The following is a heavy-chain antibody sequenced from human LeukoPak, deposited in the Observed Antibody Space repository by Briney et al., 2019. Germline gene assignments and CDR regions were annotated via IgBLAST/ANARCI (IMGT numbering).Heavy chain of an antibody. V-gene: IGHV3-15*01. Sequence: GGSLRLSCAASGFTFKNAWMSWVRQAPGKGLDWVGRLKSKTDGRATDYAAPVKGRITISRDYSKNRLYLQMNSLKTDDTAVYYCTTANYYEGSVLEYWGQGTLVTVSS. J-gene: IGHJ4*02. CDR2: LKSKTDGRAT. CDR1: GFTFKNAW. CDR3: TTANYYEGSVLEY. D-gene: IGHD3-22*01.